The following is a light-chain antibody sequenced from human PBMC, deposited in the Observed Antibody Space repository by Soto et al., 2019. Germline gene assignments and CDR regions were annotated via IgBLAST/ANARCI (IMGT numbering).Light chain of an antibody. CDR1: RSLGVD. Sequence: DIQMTQSPSSLSASIGDRVIITCRASRSLGVDLSWYQQNPGKAPKLLIYGASNLQDGVPSRFSGSVSGADFTLTITSLQLEDSATYYCQQTYTVPWTFGQGSKVEIK. V-gene: IGKV1-39*01. J-gene: IGKJ1*01. CDR3: QQTYTVPWT. CDR2: GAS.